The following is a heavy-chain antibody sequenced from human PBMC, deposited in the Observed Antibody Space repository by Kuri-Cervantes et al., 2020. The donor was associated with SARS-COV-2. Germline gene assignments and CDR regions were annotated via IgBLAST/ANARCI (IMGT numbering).Heavy chain of an antibody. V-gene: IGHV3-74*01. CDR2: INSDGSST. Sequence: GESLKISCAASGFTFSSYWMHWVRQAPGKGLVWVSRINSDGSSTSYADSVKGRFTISRDNAKNTLYLQMNSLRAEDTAVYYCARICSSTSCLGNYLDYWGQGTLVTVSS. D-gene: IGHD2-2*01. J-gene: IGHJ4*02. CDR1: GFTFSSYW. CDR3: ARICSSTSCLGNYLDY.